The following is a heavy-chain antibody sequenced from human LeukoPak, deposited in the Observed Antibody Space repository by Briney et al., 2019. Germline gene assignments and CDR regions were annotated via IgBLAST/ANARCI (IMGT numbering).Heavy chain of an antibody. CDR1: GYIFTTYG. V-gene: IGHV1-18*04. Sequence: ASVRVSCKASGYIFTTYGISWVRQAPGQGPEWMGWITPYNGYTKYIQNLQGRFTMTTDTSTSTAYMSLRSLRSDDTAVYYCARGPTILGVPTTTDFWGQGTLVTVSS. D-gene: IGHD3-3*01. CDR3: ARGPTILGVPTTTDF. CDR2: ITPYNGYT. J-gene: IGHJ4*02.